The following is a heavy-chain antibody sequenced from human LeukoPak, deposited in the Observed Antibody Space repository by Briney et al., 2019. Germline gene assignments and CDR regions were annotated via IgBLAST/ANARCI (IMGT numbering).Heavy chain of an antibody. Sequence: GESLQISCKASGYSFISYWLAWVRQMPGKGLEWMGIIYPGDSDVRYSPSFQGQVTFSVDKSISTAYLQWSSLKASDTATHSCARLSNPGSMGAFDVWGQGTMVTVSS. CDR3: ARLSNPGSMGAFDV. D-gene: IGHD1-26*01. CDR1: GYSFISYW. CDR2: IYPGDSDV. V-gene: IGHV5-51*01. J-gene: IGHJ3*01.